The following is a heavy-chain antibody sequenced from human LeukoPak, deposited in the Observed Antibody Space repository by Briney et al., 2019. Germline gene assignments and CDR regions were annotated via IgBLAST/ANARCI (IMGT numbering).Heavy chain of an antibody. D-gene: IGHD1-26*01. Sequence: PGGSLRLSCAASGFTFSSYAMSWVRQAPGKGLEWVSAISGSGGSTYYAGSVKGRFTISRDNSKNTLYLQMNSLRAEDTAVYYCAKVGGELHAAFDYWGQGTLVTVSS. J-gene: IGHJ4*02. CDR2: ISGSGGST. V-gene: IGHV3-23*01. CDR1: GFTFSSYA. CDR3: AKVGGELHAAFDY.